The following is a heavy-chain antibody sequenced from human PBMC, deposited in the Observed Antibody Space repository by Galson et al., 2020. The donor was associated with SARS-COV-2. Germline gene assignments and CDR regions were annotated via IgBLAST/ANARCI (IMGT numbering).Heavy chain of an antibody. CDR3: ARGGAPVRWSHSGLNY. V-gene: IGHV4-34*01. J-gene: IGHJ4*02. CDR2: INHSGST. D-gene: IGHD3-10*01. Sequence: SETLSLTCAVYGGSFSGYYWSWIRQPPGKGLEWIGEINHSGSTNYNPSLKSRVTISVDTSKKQFSLKLSSVTAADTAVYYCARGGAPVRWSHSGLNYWGQGTLVTVSS. CDR1: GGSFSGYY.